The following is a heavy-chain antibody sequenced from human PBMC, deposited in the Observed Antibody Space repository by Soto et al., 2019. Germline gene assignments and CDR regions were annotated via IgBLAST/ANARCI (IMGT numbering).Heavy chain of an antibody. J-gene: IGHJ6*02. CDR3: ARERVPPHCRSWASRRGACGMDV. V-gene: IGHV4-30-4*01. D-gene: IGHD6-13*01. CDR2: IYYSGST. Sequence: QVQLQESGPGLVKPSQTLSLTCTVSGGSISSGDYYWSWIRQPPGKGLEWSGYIYYSGSTYYNPSLKSGVTISVDTSKNQFSLKLNSVTAADTAVYYCARERVPPHCRSWASRRGACGMDVWGQGTTVTVSS. CDR1: GGSISSGDYY.